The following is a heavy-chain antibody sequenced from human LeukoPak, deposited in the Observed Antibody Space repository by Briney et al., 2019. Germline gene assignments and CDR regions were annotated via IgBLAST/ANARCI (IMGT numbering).Heavy chain of an antibody. V-gene: IGHV3-7*04. J-gene: IGHJ4*02. Sequence: PGRSLRLSCAASGFTFSNFWMNWVRQAPGKGLEWVASIKQDGSETYYVDSVKGRFTISRDNAKNSLDLQMNSLRAEDTAVYYCARDYDWGQGTLVTVSS. D-gene: IGHD3-16*01. CDR1: GFTFSNFW. CDR3: ARDYD. CDR2: IKQDGSET.